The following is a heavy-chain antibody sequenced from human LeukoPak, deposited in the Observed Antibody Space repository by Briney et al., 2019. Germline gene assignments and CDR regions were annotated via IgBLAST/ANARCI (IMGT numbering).Heavy chain of an antibody. J-gene: IGHJ3*02. Sequence: SETLSLTCSVSGGSISSYYWSWIRQPPGKGLEWIGYIYYSGSTNYNPSLKSRVTISVDTSKNQFSLKLSSVTAADTAVYYCERELRFGAFDIWGLGTMVTVSS. CDR2: IYYSGST. D-gene: IGHD3-10*01. CDR1: GGSISSYY. V-gene: IGHV4-59*01. CDR3: ERELRFGAFDI.